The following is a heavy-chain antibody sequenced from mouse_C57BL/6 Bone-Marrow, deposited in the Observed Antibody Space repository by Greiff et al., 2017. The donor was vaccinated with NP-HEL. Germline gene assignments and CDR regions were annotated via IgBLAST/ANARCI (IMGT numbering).Heavy chain of an antibody. V-gene: IGHV1-22*01. Sequence: VQLQQSGPELVKPGASVKMSCKASGYTFTDYNMHWVKQSHGKSLEWIGYINPNNGGTSYNQKFKGKATLTVNKSSSTAYKELRSLTSEDSAVYYCARRDYYYGSSLYYAMDYWGQGTSVTVSS. CDR1: GYTFTDYN. J-gene: IGHJ4*01. CDR3: ARRDYYYGSSLYYAMDY. CDR2: INPNNGGT. D-gene: IGHD1-1*01.